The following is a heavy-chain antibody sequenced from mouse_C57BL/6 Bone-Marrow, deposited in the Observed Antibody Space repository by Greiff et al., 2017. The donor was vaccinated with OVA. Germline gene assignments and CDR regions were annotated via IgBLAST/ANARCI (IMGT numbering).Heavy chain of an antibody. CDR1: GYTFTSYW. CDR2: IDPNSGGT. V-gene: IGHV1-72*01. CDR3: SRSATVVATGWEN. J-gene: IGHJ3*01. D-gene: IGHD1-1*01. Sequence: VQLQQPGAELVKPGASVKLSCKASGYTFTSYWMHWVKQRPGRGLEWIGRIDPNSGGTRYNEKFKGKATLTVDKPSSTAYMQLSSLTTGDSAVYECSRSATVVATGWENWGQGTLVTVSA.